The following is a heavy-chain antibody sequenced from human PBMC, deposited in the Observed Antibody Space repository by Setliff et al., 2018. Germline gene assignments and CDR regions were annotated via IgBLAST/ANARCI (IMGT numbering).Heavy chain of an antibody. J-gene: IGHJ4*02. V-gene: IGHV5-51*01. CDR2: IYPGDSDT. D-gene: IGHD2-2*01. Sequence: GESLKISCKGSGYSFTSYWIGWVRQMPGKGLEWMGIIYPGDSDTRYSPSFQGQVTISVDKSISTAYLQWSSLKASDTAMYYCAINHCSGTNCYAGYFDYWGQGTLVTVSS. CDR1: GYSFTSYW. CDR3: AINHCSGTNCYAGYFDY.